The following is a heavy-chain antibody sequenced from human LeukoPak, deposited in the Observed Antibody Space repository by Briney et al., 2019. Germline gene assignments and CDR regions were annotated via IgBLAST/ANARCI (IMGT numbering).Heavy chain of an antibody. CDR2: IQYDGSTK. CDR1: GFTFSNYG. V-gene: IGHV3-30*02. D-gene: IGHD3-9*01. CDR3: ARGEAYDILTGYYY. J-gene: IGHJ4*02. Sequence: PGGSLRLSCAASGFTFSNYGMHWVRQGPGKGLEWVAFIQYDGSTKYYADSVKGRFTISRDNSKNTLYLQMNSLRAEDTAVYYCARGEAYDILTGYYYWGQGTLVTVSS.